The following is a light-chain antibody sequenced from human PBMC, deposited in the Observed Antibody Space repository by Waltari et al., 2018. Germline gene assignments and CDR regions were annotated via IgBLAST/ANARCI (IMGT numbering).Light chain of an antibody. CDR2: GNN. V-gene: IGLV1-44*01. CDR1: SPNIRTNT. J-gene: IGLJ3*02. Sequence: QSVLTQPPSASGTLGQRVIISCSGSSPNIRTNTVNLYQPLPGTAPKLLIFGNNQRPSGVPDRISGSKSGTSASLAISGLQSEDEVHYYCAAWDDSRNGWVFGGGTQLTVL. CDR3: AAWDDSRNGWV.